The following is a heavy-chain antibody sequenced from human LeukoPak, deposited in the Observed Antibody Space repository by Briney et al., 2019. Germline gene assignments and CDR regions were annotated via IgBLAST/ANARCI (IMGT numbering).Heavy chain of an antibody. J-gene: IGHJ6*03. V-gene: IGHV1-24*01. CDR2: FDPEDGET. CDR1: GYTLTELS. D-gene: IGHD3-10*01. Sequence: ASVKVSCKVSGYTLTELSMHWVRQAPGKGLEWMGGFDPEDGETIYAQKFQGRVTMTEDTSTDTAYMELSSLRSEDTAVYYCATGVHYYGSGRYYYYYYMDVWGKGTTVTISS. CDR3: ATGVHYYGSGRYYYYYYMDV.